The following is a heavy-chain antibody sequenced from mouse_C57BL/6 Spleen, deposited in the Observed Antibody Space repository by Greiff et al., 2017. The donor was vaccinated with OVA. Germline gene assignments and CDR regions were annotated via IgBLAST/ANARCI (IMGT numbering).Heavy chain of an antibody. J-gene: IGHJ1*03. D-gene: IGHD1-1*01. CDR3: ARSSSLSYWYFDV. CDR2: IYPGSGST. CDR1: GYTFTSYW. Sequence: QVHVKQPGAELVKPGASVKMSCKASGYTFTSYWITWVKQRPGQGLEWIGDIYPGSGSTNYNEKFKSKATLTVDTSSSTAYMQLSSLTSEDSAVYYCARSSSLSYWYFDVWGTGTTVTVSS. V-gene: IGHV1-55*01.